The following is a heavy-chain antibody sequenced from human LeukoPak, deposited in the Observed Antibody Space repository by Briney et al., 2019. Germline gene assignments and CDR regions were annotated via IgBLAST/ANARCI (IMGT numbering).Heavy chain of an antibody. Sequence: SVKVSCKASGGTFISYAISWVRQAPRQGLAWMGGIIPIFGTSNYGQEFQGRVPSTADESTSTAYMELSSRRSEDTAVYYCARGRPGGDFWSGYSPAYYYYYMDVWGKGTTVTVSS. CDR2: IIPIFGTS. CDR1: GGTFISYA. D-gene: IGHD3-3*01. V-gene: IGHV1-69*01. J-gene: IGHJ6*03. CDR3: ARGRPGGDFWSGYSPAYYYYYMDV.